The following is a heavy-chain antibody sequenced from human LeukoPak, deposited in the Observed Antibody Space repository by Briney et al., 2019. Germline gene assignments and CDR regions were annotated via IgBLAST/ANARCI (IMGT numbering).Heavy chain of an antibody. D-gene: IGHD3-16*01. J-gene: IGHJ3*02. CDR1: GYTLTSYG. CDR3: ARASGGGQTSFDI. V-gene: IGHV1-2*02. CDR2: INPNSGDT. Sequence: GASVKVSCKASGYTLTSYGTSWVRQAPGLGLEWMGWINPNSGDTKNAQNYQGRITMTRDTSISTVYMELTSLRSDDTAVFYCARASGGGQTSFDIWGQGTVVTVSS.